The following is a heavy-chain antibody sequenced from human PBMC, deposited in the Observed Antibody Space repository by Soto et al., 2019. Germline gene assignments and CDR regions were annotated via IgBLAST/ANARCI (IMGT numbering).Heavy chain of an antibody. Sequence: QVQLVESGGGVVQPGRSLRLSCAASGFTFSSYGMHWVRQAPGKGLEWVAVISYDGSNKYYADSVKGRFTISRDNSKNTLYLQMNSLRAEDTAVYYCAKDQSGKGVGATTDWAGDSYYFDYWGQGTLVTVSS. CDR2: ISYDGSNK. D-gene: IGHD1-26*01. CDR3: AKDQSGKGVGATTDWAGDSYYFDY. V-gene: IGHV3-30*18. CDR1: GFTFSSYG. J-gene: IGHJ4*02.